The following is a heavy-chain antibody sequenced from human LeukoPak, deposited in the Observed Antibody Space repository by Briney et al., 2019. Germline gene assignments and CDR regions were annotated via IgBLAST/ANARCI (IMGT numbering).Heavy chain of an antibody. CDR2: VSISSGTI. J-gene: IGHJ4*02. CDR3: ARAMSTFGGVRNYFDS. V-gene: IGHV3-48*04. CDR1: GLTFIGHN. Sequence: PGGSLRLSCAASGLTFIGHNMNWVRQAPGKGLEWVSFVSISSGTIYYADSVKGRFRISRDNAKSSLDLEMNSLRAEDTAVYYCARAMSTFGGVRNYFDSWGQGTLVTVSS. D-gene: IGHD3-16*01.